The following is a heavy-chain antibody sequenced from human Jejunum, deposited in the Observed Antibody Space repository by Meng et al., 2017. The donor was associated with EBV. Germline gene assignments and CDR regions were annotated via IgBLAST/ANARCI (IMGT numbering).Heavy chain of an antibody. CDR3: TRGLLRCNNVRCHRGWFDP. J-gene: IGHJ5*02. Sequence: EVQLVESGGGLVNFGGSLRRSCAASGLTFSGYTINWVRQAPGRGLEWVSSISAGGDYTYYADSVQGRFTISRDKAGNSMYLLMNSLTADDTALYYCTRGLLRCNNVRCHRGWFDPWGQGTMVTVSA. CDR2: ISAGGDYT. D-gene: IGHD2-8*01. CDR1: GLTFSGYT. V-gene: IGHV3-21*02.